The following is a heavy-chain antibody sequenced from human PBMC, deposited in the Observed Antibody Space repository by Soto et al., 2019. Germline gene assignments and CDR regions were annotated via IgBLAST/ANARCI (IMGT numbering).Heavy chain of an antibody. CDR1: GHLFNNHW. D-gene: IGHD3-10*01. CDR2: IFTRDSET. J-gene: IGHJ5*02. CDR3: ARGYFDSGHGYDL. V-gene: IGHV5-51*01. Sequence: GESLKISCKGPGHLFNNHWIGWVRQTPGKGLEWMGLIFTRDSETKTSPSFQGHVSFSVDNSINTVYLQWTSLKTTDTGVYFCARGYFDSGHGYDLWGQGTLVTVSS.